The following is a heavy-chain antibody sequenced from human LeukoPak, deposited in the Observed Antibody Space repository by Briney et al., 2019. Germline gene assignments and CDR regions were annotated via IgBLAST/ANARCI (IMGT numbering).Heavy chain of an antibody. CDR1: GFMVSTYW. Sequence: PGGSLRLSCAASGFMVSTYWMTWVRQAPGKGPEWVANIKPDGSETYYVDAVKGRFTISRDNTKNLLYLQMNSLRGEDAAVYHCGGFGYEAGVDLWGQGTLVTVSS. CDR3: GGFGYEAGVDL. D-gene: IGHD2-15*01. J-gene: IGHJ4*02. CDR2: IKPDGSET. V-gene: IGHV3-7*01.